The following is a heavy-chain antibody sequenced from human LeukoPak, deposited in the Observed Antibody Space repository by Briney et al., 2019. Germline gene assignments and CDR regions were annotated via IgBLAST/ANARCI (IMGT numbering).Heavy chain of an antibody. CDR2: ISYDGSNK. CDR1: GFTFSSYA. J-gene: IGHJ3*02. Sequence: GGSLRLSCAASGFTFSSYAMHWVRQAPGKGLEWVAVISYDGSNKYYADSVKGRFTISRDNSKNTLYLQMNSLRAEDTAVYYCAKDRKTFNAFDIWGQGTMVTVSS. CDR3: AKDRKTFNAFDI. V-gene: IGHV3-30*04.